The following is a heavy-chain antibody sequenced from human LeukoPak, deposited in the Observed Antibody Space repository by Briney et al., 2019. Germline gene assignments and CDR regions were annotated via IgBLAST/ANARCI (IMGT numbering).Heavy chain of an antibody. CDR3: ARDSSLSYFDY. J-gene: IGHJ4*02. V-gene: IGHV3-11*04. CDR2: IIGSGSTI. Sequence: GGSLRLSCAASGFTFSDYYMTWIRQAPGKGLEWVSYIIGSGSTIYYADSVKGRFTISRDNAKNSLYLQMNSLRAEDTAVYYCARDSSLSYFDYWGQGTLVTVSS. CDR1: GFTFSDYY. D-gene: IGHD6-13*01.